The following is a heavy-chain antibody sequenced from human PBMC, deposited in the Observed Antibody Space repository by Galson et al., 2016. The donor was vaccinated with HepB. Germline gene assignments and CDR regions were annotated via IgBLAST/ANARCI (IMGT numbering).Heavy chain of an antibody. V-gene: IGHV3-30-3*01. CDR1: GFIFRSYA. D-gene: IGHD1-1*01. CDR2: ISNDGSNK. Sequence: SLRLSCADSGFIFRSYAVNWVRQAPGKGLEWLAVISNDGSNKYFADSVKGRFTIPRDNSKNTLYLQMNSLRAEDTAVYYCARFIASPWNDYYYYGMDVWGKGTTVTVSS. J-gene: IGHJ6*04. CDR3: ARFIASPWNDYYYYGMDV.